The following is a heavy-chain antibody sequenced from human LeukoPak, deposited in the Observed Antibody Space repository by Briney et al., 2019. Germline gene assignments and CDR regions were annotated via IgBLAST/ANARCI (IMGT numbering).Heavy chain of an antibody. CDR2: ISGSGGST. V-gene: IGHV3-23*01. CDR3: AKSIVGVVDAFDI. J-gene: IGHJ3*02. D-gene: IGHD1-26*01. Sequence: GGSLRLSCAASGFTFSSYAMSWVRQAPGKGLEWASAISGSGGSTYYADSVKGRFTISRDNSKNTLYLQMNSLRAEDTAVYYCAKSIVGVVDAFDIWGQGTMVTVSS. CDR1: GFTFSSYA.